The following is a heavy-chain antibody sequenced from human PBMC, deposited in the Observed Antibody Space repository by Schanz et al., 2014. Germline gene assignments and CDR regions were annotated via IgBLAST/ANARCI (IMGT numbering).Heavy chain of an antibody. CDR3: ARLMVPGWFDP. D-gene: IGHD3-10*01. V-gene: IGHV4-39*02. CDR2: IDDTGST. CDR1: GGSISSSTYY. J-gene: IGHJ5*02. Sequence: QLQLQESGPGLVKPSETLSLTCTVSGGSISSSTYYWGWIRQPPGKGPEWIGTIDDTGSTYYTPPLRGRPPMPVDPSKSPLSVQLPSVTAADTAVYYCARLMVPGWFDPWGQGQLVTVSS.